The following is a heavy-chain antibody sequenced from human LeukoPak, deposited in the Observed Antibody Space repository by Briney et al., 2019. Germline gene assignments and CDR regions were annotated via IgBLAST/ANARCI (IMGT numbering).Heavy chain of an antibody. CDR3: ARAPPLAYDFWSGYPLTGYMDV. D-gene: IGHD3-3*01. V-gene: IGHV1-69*13. Sequence: SVKVSCKASGGTFSSYAISWVRQAPGQGLEWMGGIIPIFGTANYAQKFQGRVTITADESTSTAYMELSSLRSEDTAVYYCARAPPLAYDFWSGYPLTGYMDVWGKGTTVTVSS. CDR2: IIPIFGTA. J-gene: IGHJ6*03. CDR1: GGTFSSYA.